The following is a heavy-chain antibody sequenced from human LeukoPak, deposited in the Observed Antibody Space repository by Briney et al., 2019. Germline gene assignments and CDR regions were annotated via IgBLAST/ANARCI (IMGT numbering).Heavy chain of an antibody. CDR2: IDPSDSYT. J-gene: IGHJ4*02. Sequence: GASLLISCKGSGSIFTSYWISWVRQLPGKGLEWMGRIDPSDSYTNYSPSFQGHVTISADKSISTAYLQWSSLKASDTAMYYCATIGYCSGGSCYPAPPHFDYWGQGTLVTVSS. CDR3: ATIGYCSGGSCYPAPPHFDY. CDR1: GSIFTSYW. V-gene: IGHV5-10-1*01. D-gene: IGHD2-15*01.